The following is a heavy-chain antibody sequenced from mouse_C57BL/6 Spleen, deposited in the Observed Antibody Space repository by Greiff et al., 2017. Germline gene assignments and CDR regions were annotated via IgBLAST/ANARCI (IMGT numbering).Heavy chain of an antibody. Sequence: QVQLKQSGPELVKPGASVKISCKASGYAFSSSWLNWVKQRPGKGLEWIGRIYPGDGDTNYNGKFKGKATLTADKSSSTAYMQLSSLTSEDSAVYFCARGGLRSPLSYFDVWGTGTTVTVSS. V-gene: IGHV1-82*01. CDR2: IYPGDGDT. CDR3: ARGGLRSPLSYFDV. J-gene: IGHJ1*03. CDR1: GYAFSSSW. D-gene: IGHD2-4*01.